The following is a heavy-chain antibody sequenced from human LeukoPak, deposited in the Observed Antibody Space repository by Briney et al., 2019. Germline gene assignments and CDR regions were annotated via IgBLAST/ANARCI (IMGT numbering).Heavy chain of an antibody. CDR2: ISSSSSTI. V-gene: IGHV3-48*01. CDR3: AKRSRYCSGGSCYSWFDY. CDR1: GITFSSYS. D-gene: IGHD2-15*01. Sequence: GGSLRLSCAASGITFSSYSMNWVRQAPGKGLEWVSYISSSSSTIYYADSVKGRFTISRDNSKNTLYLQMNSLRAEDTAVYYCAKRSRYCSGGSCYSWFDYWGQGTLVTVSS. J-gene: IGHJ4*02.